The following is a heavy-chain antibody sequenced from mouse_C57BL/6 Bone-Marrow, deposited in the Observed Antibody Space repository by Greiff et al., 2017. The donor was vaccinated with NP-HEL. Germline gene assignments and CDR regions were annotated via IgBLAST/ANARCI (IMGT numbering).Heavy chain of an antibody. V-gene: IGHV1-82*01. CDR3: ARMAGDYAMDY. CDR2: IYPGDGDT. J-gene: IGHJ4*01. CDR1: GYAFSSSW. Sequence: QVQLQQSGPELVKPGASVKISCKASGYAFSSSWMNWVKQRPGKGLEWIGRIYPGDGDTNYNGKFKGKATLTADKSSSTAYMQLSSLTSEDSAVYICARMAGDYAMDYWGQGTSVTVSS.